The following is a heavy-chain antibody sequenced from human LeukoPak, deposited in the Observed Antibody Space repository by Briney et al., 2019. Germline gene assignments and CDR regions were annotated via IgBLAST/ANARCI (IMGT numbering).Heavy chain of an antibody. D-gene: IGHD3-3*01. J-gene: IGHJ4*02. CDR1: GGSISRSSYY. CDR3: ARGLNDSWTGENY. V-gene: IGHV4-39*07. CDR2: IYYRGST. Sequence: SETLSLTCTVSGGSISRSSYYWGWIRQTPGKGLEWIGSIYYRGSTYYKSSLKSRVTISLDTSKSQFSLKVRYVTAADTAVYYCARGLNDSWTGENYWGQGTLVTVSS.